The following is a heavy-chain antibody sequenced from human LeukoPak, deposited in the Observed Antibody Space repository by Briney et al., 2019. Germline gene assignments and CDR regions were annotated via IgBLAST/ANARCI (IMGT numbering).Heavy chain of an antibody. D-gene: IGHD6-19*01. J-gene: IGHJ4*02. V-gene: IGHV3-48*03. CDR2: ISSSGSTI. CDR1: GVNLSSYE. Sequence: GGSLRLSCAACGVNLSSYEMNWVRQAKGKGLEWVSYISSSGSTIYYADSVKGRFTISRDNAKNSLYLQMNSLRAEDTAVYYCARSSGSSGWYRRFDYWGQGTLVTVSS. CDR3: ARSSGSSGWYRRFDY.